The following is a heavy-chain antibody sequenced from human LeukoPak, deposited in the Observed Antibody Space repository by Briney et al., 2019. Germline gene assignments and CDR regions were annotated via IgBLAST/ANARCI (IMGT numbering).Heavy chain of an antibody. J-gene: IGHJ4*02. Sequence: SETLSLTCSVSGVSIRSYSWSWIRQPSGKGLEWVGRIQTSGSTNYNPSLRSRVTMSVDTSKNQFSLKLSSVTAADTAVYYCAREEEGDYSDYFDYWGQGTLVTVSS. V-gene: IGHV4-4*07. D-gene: IGHD2-15*01. CDR1: GVSIRSYS. CDR3: AREEEGDYSDYFDY. CDR2: IQTSGST.